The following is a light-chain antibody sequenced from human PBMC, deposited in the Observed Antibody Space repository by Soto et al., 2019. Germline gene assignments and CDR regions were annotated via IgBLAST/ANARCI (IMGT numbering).Light chain of an antibody. CDR1: QSISYY. J-gene: IGKJ1*01. CDR2: AAS. Sequence: DIQMTQSPSSLSASVGDRVTITCQTSQSISYYLNWYQQKPGKAPKLLIYAASSLQSGVPSRFSGSGSGTDFTLTISSLQPDDSATYYCQQSYSSPRAFGQGTKVEVK. V-gene: IGKV1-39*01. CDR3: QQSYSSPRA.